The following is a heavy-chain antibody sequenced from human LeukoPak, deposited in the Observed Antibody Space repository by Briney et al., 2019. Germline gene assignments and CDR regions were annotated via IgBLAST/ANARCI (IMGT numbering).Heavy chain of an antibody. D-gene: IGHD2-2*03. Sequence: GGSLRLSCAASGFTFDDYGMSWVRQAPGKGLEWVSGINWNGGSTGYADSVKGRFTISRDNAKNSLYLQMNSLRAEDTALYYCAGNCSSTSCYVEGAFDIWGQGTMVTVSS. V-gene: IGHV3-20*04. CDR2: INWNGGST. J-gene: IGHJ3*02. CDR3: AGNCSSTSCYVEGAFDI. CDR1: GFTFDDYG.